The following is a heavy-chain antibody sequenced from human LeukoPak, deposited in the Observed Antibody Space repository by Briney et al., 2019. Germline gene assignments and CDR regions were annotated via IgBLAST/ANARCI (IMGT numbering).Heavy chain of an antibody. D-gene: IGHD4-17*01. CDR3: ARGANYGDYGLDAFDV. V-gene: IGHV4-59*01. CDR1: GGSMSSYY. Sequence: SETLSLTCTVSGGSMSSYYWSWIRQPPGEGLEWIGYINYSGGTTYNPSLRSRVTMSVDTSKNQFSLKLTSVTAADTAVYHCARGANYGDYGLDAFDVWGQGTMVTVSS. J-gene: IGHJ3*01. CDR2: INYSGGT.